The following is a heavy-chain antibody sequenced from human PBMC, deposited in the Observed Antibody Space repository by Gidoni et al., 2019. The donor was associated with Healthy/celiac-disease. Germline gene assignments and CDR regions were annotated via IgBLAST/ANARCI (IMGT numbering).Heavy chain of an antibody. Sequence: EVQLLESGGGLVQPGGSLRLSCAASGFTCSSYAMSWVRQAPGKGLEWVSAISGSGGSTYYADSVKGRFTISRDNSKNTLYLQMNSLRAEDTAVYYCAKDVFLGLLGAKVGGGFDYWGQGTLVTVSS. V-gene: IGHV3-23*01. CDR3: AKDVFLGLLGAKVGGGFDY. D-gene: IGHD1-26*01. J-gene: IGHJ4*02. CDR2: ISGSGGST. CDR1: GFTCSSYA.